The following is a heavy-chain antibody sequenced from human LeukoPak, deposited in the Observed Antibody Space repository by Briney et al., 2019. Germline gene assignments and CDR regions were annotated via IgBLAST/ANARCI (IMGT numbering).Heavy chain of an antibody. CDR3: ARAHRSSPGLVDY. J-gene: IGHJ4*02. Sequence: GGSLRLSCAASGFTFSSYDMHWVRQATGKGLEWVSAIGITGDTYYPDSVEGRFTFSRENAKNSLYLQMTSLRAGDTAVYYCARAHRSSPGLVDYWGQGTLVTVSS. CDR2: IGITGDT. CDR1: GFTFSSYD. V-gene: IGHV3-13*01. D-gene: IGHD6-6*01.